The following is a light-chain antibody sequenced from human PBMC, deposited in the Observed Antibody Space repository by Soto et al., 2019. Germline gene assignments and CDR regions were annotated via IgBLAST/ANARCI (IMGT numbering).Light chain of an antibody. V-gene: IGKV3-20*01. Sequence: EFVLTQSPGTLSLSPGERATLSCMASQTVRNNYLAWYQQKPGQAPRLLIYDASSRATGIPDRFSGSGSGTEFTLTISSLQSEDFAVYYCQQYDNWPPLTFGGGTKVDIK. J-gene: IGKJ4*01. CDR1: QTVRNNY. CDR3: QQYDNWPPLT. CDR2: DAS.